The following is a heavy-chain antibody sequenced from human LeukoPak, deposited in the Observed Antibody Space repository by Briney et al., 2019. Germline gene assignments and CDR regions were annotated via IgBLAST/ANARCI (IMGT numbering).Heavy chain of an antibody. D-gene: IGHD3-9*01. J-gene: IGHJ4*02. CDR1: GYTFTNYD. CDR2: MNPNSGNI. V-gene: IGHV1-8*01. CDR3: ARGLRAFDWLSQVLGY. Sequence: ASVKVSCKASGYTFTNYDINWVRQAAGQGLEWMGWMNPNSGNIGYAQKFQGRVTMTRDTSISTAYVELSSLRSDDTAVYFCARGLRAFDWLSQVLGYWGQGTLVTVSS.